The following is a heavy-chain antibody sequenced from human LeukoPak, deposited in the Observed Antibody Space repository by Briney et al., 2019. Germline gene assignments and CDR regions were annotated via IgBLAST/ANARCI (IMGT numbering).Heavy chain of an antibody. D-gene: IGHD2-15*01. Sequence: GGSLRLSCAASGFTFSSYSMNWVRQPPGKGLEWVSSISSSSSYIYYADSVKGRFTISRDNAKNSLYLQINSLRAEDTAVYYCARISDCGGGSCYCRNYWGQGTLVTVSS. CDR1: GFTFSSYS. V-gene: IGHV3-21*01. CDR2: ISSSSSYI. CDR3: ARISDCGGGSCYCRNY. J-gene: IGHJ4*02.